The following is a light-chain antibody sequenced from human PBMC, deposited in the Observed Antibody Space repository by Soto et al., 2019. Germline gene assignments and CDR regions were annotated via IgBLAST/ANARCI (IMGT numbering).Light chain of an antibody. Sequence: EIVLTQSPGTLSLSPGERATLSCRASQSVSSSYLAWYQQKPGQAPRLVIYGASSRATGIPDRFSGSGSGTDFALTISRLEPEVFAVYYRRQYDSLQWPFGQGLKLDI. CDR1: QSVSSSY. CDR3: RQYDSLQWP. J-gene: IGKJ1*01. V-gene: IGKV3-20*01. CDR2: GAS.